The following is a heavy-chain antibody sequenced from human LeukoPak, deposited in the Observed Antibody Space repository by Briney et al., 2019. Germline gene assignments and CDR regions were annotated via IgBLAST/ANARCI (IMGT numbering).Heavy chain of an antibody. CDR2: INPNSGGT. J-gene: IGHJ6*04. D-gene: IGHD3-16*02. V-gene: IGHV1-2*02. Sequence: ASVKVSCKASGYTFTGYYMHWVRQAPGQGLEWMGWINPNSGGTNYAQKFQGRVTMTRDTSISTAYMELSRLRSDDTAVYYCARAIVEPYTGYYGMDVWGEGTTVTVSS. CDR1: GYTFTGYY. CDR3: ARAIVEPYTGYYGMDV.